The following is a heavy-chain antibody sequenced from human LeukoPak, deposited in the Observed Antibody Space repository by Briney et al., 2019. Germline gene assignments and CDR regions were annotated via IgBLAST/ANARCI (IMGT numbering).Heavy chain of an antibody. Sequence: GGSLRLSCTTSGFTFSAYTMNWVRQAPGKGLEWVSSISSNRFYIHYADSARGRFTISRDNAENSLFLQMNSLRAEDTAVYFCARDFGGYDGDMDYWGQGTLVTVSS. J-gene: IGHJ4*02. V-gene: IGHV3-21*01. CDR2: ISSNRFYI. CDR3: ARDFGGYDGDMDY. CDR1: GFTFSAYT. D-gene: IGHD5-12*01.